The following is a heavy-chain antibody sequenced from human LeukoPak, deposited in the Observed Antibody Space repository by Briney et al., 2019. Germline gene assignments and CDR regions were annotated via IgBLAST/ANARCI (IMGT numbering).Heavy chain of an antibody. CDR3: ARDLCGGDCYGMDV. CDR1: GYTFTGYY. Sequence: VASVKVSCKASGYTFTGYYMHWVRQAPGQGLEWMGWINPNSGGTNYAQKFQGWVTMTRDTSISTAYMELSRLRSDDKAVYYCARDLCGGDCYGMDVWGQGTTVTVSS. J-gene: IGHJ6*02. CDR2: INPNSGGT. V-gene: IGHV1-2*04. D-gene: IGHD2-21*01.